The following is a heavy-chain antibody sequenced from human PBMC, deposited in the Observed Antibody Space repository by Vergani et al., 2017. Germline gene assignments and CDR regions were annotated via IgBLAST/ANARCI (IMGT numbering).Heavy chain of an antibody. CDR2: IIPIFGTA. CDR1: GGTFSSYA. V-gene: IGHV1-69*01. D-gene: IGHD2-21*02. Sequence: QVQLVQSGAEVKKPGSSVKVPCKASGGTFSSYAISWVRQAPGQGLEWMGGIIPIFGTANYAQKFQGRVTITADESTSTAYMELSSLRSEDTAVYYCAGDPAYCGGDCYSVRGAFDIWGQGTMVTVSS. CDR3: AGDPAYCGGDCYSVRGAFDI. J-gene: IGHJ3*02.